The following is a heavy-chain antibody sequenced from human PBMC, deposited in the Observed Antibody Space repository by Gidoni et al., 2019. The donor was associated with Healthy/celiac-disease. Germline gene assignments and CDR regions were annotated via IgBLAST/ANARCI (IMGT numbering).Heavy chain of an antibody. V-gene: IGHV3-23*01. D-gene: IGHD3-22*01. J-gene: IGHJ3*02. Sequence: GRFTISRDNSKNTLYLQMNSLRAEDTAVYYCAKDYRIPIVVVITPDAFDIWGQGTMVTVSS. CDR3: AKDYRIPIVVVITPDAFDI.